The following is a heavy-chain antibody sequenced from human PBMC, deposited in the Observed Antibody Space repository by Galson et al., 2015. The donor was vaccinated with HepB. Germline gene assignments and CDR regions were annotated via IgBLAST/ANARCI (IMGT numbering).Heavy chain of an antibody. V-gene: IGHV3-23*01. CDR3: AKFPDSSAYFDY. CDR1: GFTFSSYA. D-gene: IGHD6-19*01. CDR2: ISGSGGST. Sequence: SLRLSCAASGFTFSSYAMSWVRQAPGKGLEWASAISGSGGSTYYADSVKGRFTISRDNSKNTLYLQMNSLRAEDTAVYYCAKFPDSSAYFDYWGQGTLVTVSS. J-gene: IGHJ4*02.